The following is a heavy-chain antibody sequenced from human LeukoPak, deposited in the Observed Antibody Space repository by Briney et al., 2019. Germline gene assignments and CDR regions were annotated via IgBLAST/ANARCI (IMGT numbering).Heavy chain of an antibody. CDR1: GFTFDDYA. V-gene: IGHV3-9*01. Sequence: SLTLSCAASGFTFDDYAMHWVRQAPGKGLEWVSGISWNSRNIVYTDSVKGRFTISRDNAKNSLYLQMNSLRLEDTALYYCTKVNGDNAAHGSKWYFDVWGRGTLVTVPS. J-gene: IGHJ2*01. CDR3: TKVNGDNAAHGSKWYFDV. CDR2: ISWNSRNI. D-gene: IGHD7-27*01.